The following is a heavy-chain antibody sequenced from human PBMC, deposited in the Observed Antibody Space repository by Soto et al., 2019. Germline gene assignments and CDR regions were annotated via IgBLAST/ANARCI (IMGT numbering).Heavy chain of an antibody. CDR2: IRSKANSYAT. J-gene: IGHJ4*02. CDR1: GFTFSGSA. Sequence: GGSLGLSCAASGFTFSGSAMHWVRQASGKGLEWVGRIRSKANSYATAYAASVKGRFTISRDDSKNTAYLQMNSLKTEDTAVYYCTTSYANSIDYWGQGTLVTVSS. D-gene: IGHD3-16*01. CDR3: TTSYANSIDY. V-gene: IGHV3-73*01.